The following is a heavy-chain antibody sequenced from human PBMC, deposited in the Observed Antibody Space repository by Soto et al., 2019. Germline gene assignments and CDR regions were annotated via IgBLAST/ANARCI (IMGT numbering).Heavy chain of an antibody. V-gene: IGHV4-4*02. D-gene: IGHD3-10*01. CDR1: GVSVTAGNL. J-gene: IGHJ5*02. CDR3: ARVLSGNKEWFDP. Sequence: QVHLQESGPGLVKPWGTLSLTCAVSGVSVTAGNLWSWVRQSPGKGLEWIGEVFPDGSTNYNPSLNSRGTISLDKSQHHVSLILTSVTAAGTALYFCARVLSGNKEWFDPWGQGTLVTVSS. CDR2: VFPDGST.